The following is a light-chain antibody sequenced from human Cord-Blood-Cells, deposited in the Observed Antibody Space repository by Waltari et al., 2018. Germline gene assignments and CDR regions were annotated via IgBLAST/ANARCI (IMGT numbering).Light chain of an antibody. J-gene: IGLJ3*02. V-gene: IGLV2-14*01. CDR2: DVI. CDR1: SSDVCGYNY. CDR3: SSYTSSSTLGV. Sequence: QSALTQPASVSGSPGQSITIPCTGTSSDVCGYNYVSCYQQHPGKAPKLMIYDVINRPSGVSNRFSGSKSGNTASLTISGLQAEDEADYYCSSYTSSSTLGVFGGGTKLTVL.